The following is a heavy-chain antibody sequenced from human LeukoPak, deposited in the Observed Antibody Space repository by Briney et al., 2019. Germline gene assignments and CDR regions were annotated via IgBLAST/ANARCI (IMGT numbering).Heavy chain of an antibody. CDR1: GGTFSSYA. Sequence: PGPQVKVSCKASGGTFSSYAISWVRQAPGQGLEGMGGIIPIFCTANYAQKFQGRVTITGDESTSTAYMEMSSLRSEDTAVYYCARGDYYDYWGQGTLVTVSS. D-gene: IGHD5-24*01. CDR3: ARGDYYDY. CDR2: IIPIFCTA. V-gene: IGHV1-69*01. J-gene: IGHJ4*02.